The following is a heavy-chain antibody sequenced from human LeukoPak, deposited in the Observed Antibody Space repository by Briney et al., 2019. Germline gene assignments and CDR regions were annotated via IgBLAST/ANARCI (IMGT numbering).Heavy chain of an antibody. V-gene: IGHV3-23*01. CDR1: GFTFSSYG. CDR2: ISGSGGST. J-gene: IGHJ4*02. CDR3: AKVKGYYGSGRSLDY. Sequence: PGGSLRLSCAASGFTFSSYGMSWVRQAPGKGLEWVSAISGSGGSTYYADSVKGRFTISRDNSKNTLYLQMNSLRAEDTAVYYCAKVKGYYGSGRSLDYWGQGTLVTVSS. D-gene: IGHD3-10*01.